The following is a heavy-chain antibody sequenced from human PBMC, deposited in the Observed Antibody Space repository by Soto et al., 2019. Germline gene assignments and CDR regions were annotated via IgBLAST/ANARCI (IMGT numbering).Heavy chain of an antibody. CDR2: IYYGGNT. CDR1: GGSIRSGGYY. Sequence: QVQLQESGPGLVKPSQTLSLTCTVSGGSIRSGGYYWNWIRQHPGKGLEWIGYIYYGGNTYYNPSLKSRVTISVDTSKIQFSMKLSSVTAADTALYYCAREVDVVVVPTAITGLDPWSQGTLVTVAS. J-gene: IGHJ5*02. V-gene: IGHV4-31*03. CDR3: AREVDVVVVPTAITGLDP. D-gene: IGHD2-2*03.